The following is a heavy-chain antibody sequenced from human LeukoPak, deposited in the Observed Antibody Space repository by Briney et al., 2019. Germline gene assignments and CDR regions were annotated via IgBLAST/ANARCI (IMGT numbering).Heavy chain of an antibody. CDR2: IYYSGYT. CDR1: GGSISSYY. D-gene: IGHD2-2*01. V-gene: IGHV4-59*01. CDR3: ASACSSTSCYEGPRFDY. Sequence: SETLSLTCTVSGGSISSYYWSWIRQPPGKGLEWIGYIYYSGYTSYNPSLESRVTIAVDTSKNQFSLKLTSVTAADTAVYFCASACSSTSCYEGPRFDYRGQGTLVTVSS. J-gene: IGHJ4*02.